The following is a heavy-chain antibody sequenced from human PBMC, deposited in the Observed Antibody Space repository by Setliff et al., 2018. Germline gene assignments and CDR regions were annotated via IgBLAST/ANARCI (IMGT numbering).Heavy chain of an antibody. CDR3: ARGYCSSPSCFFAGWFDP. CDR2: INHTGST. Sequence: SQTLSLTCAVYGGSFSGYYWSWIRQPPGKGLEWIGEINHTGSTNYSPSLKSRVTISVDTSKHQSSLKLTSVTAADTAVYYCARGYCSSPSCFFAGWFDPWGQGTLVTVSS. J-gene: IGHJ5*02. D-gene: IGHD2-2*01. CDR1: GGSFSGYY. V-gene: IGHV4-34*01.